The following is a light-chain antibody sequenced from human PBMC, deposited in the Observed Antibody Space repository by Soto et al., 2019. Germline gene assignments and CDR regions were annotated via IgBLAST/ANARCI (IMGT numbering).Light chain of an antibody. CDR2: GTS. CDR3: QQYTNWPLT. J-gene: IGKJ1*01. V-gene: IGKV3-15*01. Sequence: EIVMTQSPATLSVSPGEGVTLSCRASQSVSSNLAWYQQKPGQAPRLLIHGTSTRATGIPVRFSGSGSGTDFTLTISSLQSEDFAVYYCQQYTNWPLTFGHGTKVEI. CDR1: QSVSSN.